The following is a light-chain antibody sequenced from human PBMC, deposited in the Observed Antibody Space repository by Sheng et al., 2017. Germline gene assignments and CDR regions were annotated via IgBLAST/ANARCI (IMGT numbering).Light chain of an antibody. J-gene: IGKJ5*01. CDR2: AAS. CDR3: QQSYSTPIT. V-gene: IGKV1-39*01. Sequence: DIQMTQSPSSLSASVGDRVTITCRASQSISRNLNWFHQKPGKAPKLLIYAASSLQSGVPSRFSGSGSGTDFTLTISSLQPEDFATYYCQQSYSTPITFGQGTRLEIK. CDR1: QSISRN.